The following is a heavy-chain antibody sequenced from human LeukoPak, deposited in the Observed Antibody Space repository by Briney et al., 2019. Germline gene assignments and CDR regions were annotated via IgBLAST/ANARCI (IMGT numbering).Heavy chain of an antibody. Sequence: AGGSLRLSCAASGFTFSSYTMSWVRQAPGKGLERVSTITTSDGNTYYADSAEGRFTISRDNSKNTLYLQMNSLRAGDTAVYYCAKDPIFSGSYGVFDYWGLGTLVTVSS. D-gene: IGHD1-26*01. CDR1: GFTFSSYT. J-gene: IGHJ4*02. V-gene: IGHV3-23*01. CDR3: AKDPIFSGSYGVFDY. CDR2: ITTSDGNT.